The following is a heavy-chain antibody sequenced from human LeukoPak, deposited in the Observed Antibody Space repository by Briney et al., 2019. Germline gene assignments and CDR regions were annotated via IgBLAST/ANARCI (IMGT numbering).Heavy chain of an antibody. J-gene: IGHJ4*02. Sequence: ASVKVSCKASGYTFTGSYMHWVRQAPGQGLEWMGWMNPNSGNTAYAQKFQGRVTMTRNTSISTAYMELSSLRSEDTAVYYCARGPAAGYWGQGTLVTVSS. CDR2: MNPNSGNT. V-gene: IGHV1-8*02. CDR1: GYTFTGSY. CDR3: ARGPAAGY. D-gene: IGHD6-13*01.